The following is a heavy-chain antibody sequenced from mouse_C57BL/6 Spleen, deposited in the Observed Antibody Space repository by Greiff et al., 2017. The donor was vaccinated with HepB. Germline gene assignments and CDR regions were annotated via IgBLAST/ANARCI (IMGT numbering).Heavy chain of an antibody. CDR1: GYTFTSYW. CDR3: ARPPFITTVVGDYYAMDY. V-gene: IGHV1-64*01. Sequence: QVQLKQPGAELVKPGASVKLSCKASGYTFTSYWMHWVKQRPGQGLEWIGMIHPNSGSTNYNEKFKSKATLTVDKSSSTAYMQLSSLTSEDSAVYYCARPPFITTVVGDYYAMDYWGQGTSVTVSS. J-gene: IGHJ4*01. CDR2: IHPNSGST. D-gene: IGHD1-1*01.